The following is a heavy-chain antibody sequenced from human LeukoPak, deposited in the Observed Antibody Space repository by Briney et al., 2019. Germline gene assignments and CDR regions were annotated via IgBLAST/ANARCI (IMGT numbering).Heavy chain of an antibody. CDR1: GFTFSSYA. CDR3: AKGATRNVDTAMEIDY. Sequence: PGGSLRLSCAASGFTFSSYAMHWVRQAPGKGLEWVAVISYDGSNKYYADSVKGRFTISRDNSKNTLYLQMNSLRAEDTAVYYCAKGATRNVDTAMEIDYWGQGTLVTVSS. D-gene: IGHD5-18*01. CDR2: ISYDGSNK. V-gene: IGHV3-30-3*01. J-gene: IGHJ4*02.